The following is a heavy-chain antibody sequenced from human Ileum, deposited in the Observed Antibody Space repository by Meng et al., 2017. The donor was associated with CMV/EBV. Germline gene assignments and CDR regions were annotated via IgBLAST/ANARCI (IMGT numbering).Heavy chain of an antibody. D-gene: IGHD4/OR15-4a*01. CDR2: TYYRSKWYD. Sequence: QVQLPQSGQGLVTPSHTLSLTCAISGDSVSSNIAAWSWIRQSPSRGLEWLGRTYYRSKWYDDYAVSVKSRVTITPDTSKNQFSLHLNSVSPEDTAIYFCAREMGAHDYWGQGTLVTSPQ. V-gene: IGHV6-1*01. CDR1: GDSVSSNIAA. CDR3: AREMGAHDY. J-gene: IGHJ4*02.